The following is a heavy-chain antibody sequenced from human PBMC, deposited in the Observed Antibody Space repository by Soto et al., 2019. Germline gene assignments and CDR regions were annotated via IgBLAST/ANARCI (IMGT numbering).Heavy chain of an antibody. CDR1: GFTFSSYG. Sequence: QVQLVESGGGVVQPGRSLRLSCAASGFTFSSYGMHWVRQAPGKGLEWVAVISYDGSNKYYADSVKGRFTISRDNSKNTLYLQMNSLRAEDTAVYYCAKLQEGLLWFGESHYYYGMDVWGQGTTVTVSS. D-gene: IGHD3-10*01. J-gene: IGHJ6*02. CDR2: ISYDGSNK. V-gene: IGHV3-30*18. CDR3: AKLQEGLLWFGESHYYYGMDV.